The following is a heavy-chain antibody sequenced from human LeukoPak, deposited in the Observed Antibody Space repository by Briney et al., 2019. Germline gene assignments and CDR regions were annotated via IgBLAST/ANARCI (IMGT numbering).Heavy chain of an antibody. CDR1: GFTFGSYA. CDR2: IYYSGST. J-gene: IGHJ4*02. CDR3: ARDARVQKWFGELLKTTTYYFDY. D-gene: IGHD3-10*01. V-gene: IGHV4-38-2*02. Sequence: GSLRLSCAASGFTFGSYAMSWIRQPPGKGLEWIGSIYYSGSTYYNPSLKSRVSISVDTSKNQFSLKLSSVTAADTAVYYCARDARVQKWFGELLKTTTYYFDYWGQGTLVTVSS.